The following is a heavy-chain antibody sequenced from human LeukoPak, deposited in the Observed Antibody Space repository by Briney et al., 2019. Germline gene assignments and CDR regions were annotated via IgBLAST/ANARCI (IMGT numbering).Heavy chain of an antibody. J-gene: IGHJ4*02. D-gene: IGHD2-2*01. CDR2: ISGSGGST. Sequence: GESLTLSCAPSGFPFSSYAMRWLRQAPGKGLEWVSAISGSGGSTYYADSVKGRFTISRDNSKNTLFLQMNSLRAEDTAVYYCAKAWDIVVVPAALRFDYWGQGTLVTVSS. CDR1: GFPFSSYA. CDR3: AKAWDIVVVPAALRFDY. V-gene: IGHV3-23*01.